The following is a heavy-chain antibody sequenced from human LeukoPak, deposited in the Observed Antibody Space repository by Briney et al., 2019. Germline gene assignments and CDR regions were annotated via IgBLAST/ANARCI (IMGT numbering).Heavy chain of an antibody. CDR3: ARGSMVRGVTAPPFDY. Sequence: PSETLSLTCTVSGVSISSTTYYWAWIRQPPGKGLEWIGCVYPSGTAYYNPSLKSRVTISVGTPKNQFSLKLTSVTAADTAVYYCARGSMVRGVTAPPFDYWGQGTLVTVSS. J-gene: IGHJ4*02. CDR1: GVSISSTTYY. V-gene: IGHV4-39*02. D-gene: IGHD3-10*01. CDR2: VYPSGTA.